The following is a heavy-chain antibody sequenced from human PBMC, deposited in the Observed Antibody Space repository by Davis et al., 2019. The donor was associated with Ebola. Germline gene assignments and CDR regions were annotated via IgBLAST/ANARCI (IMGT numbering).Heavy chain of an antibody. CDR3: ARTSSELDV. CDR2: IYYSGST. CDR1: GGSISSGDYY. J-gene: IGHJ6*02. D-gene: IGHD1-14*01. V-gene: IGHV4-30-4*01. Sequence: SETLSLTCTVSGGSISSGDYYWSWIRQPPVKGLEWLGYIYYSGSTYYNPSLKSRVTISVDTSKNQFSLKLSSVTAADTAVYYCARTSSELDVWGQGTTVTVSS.